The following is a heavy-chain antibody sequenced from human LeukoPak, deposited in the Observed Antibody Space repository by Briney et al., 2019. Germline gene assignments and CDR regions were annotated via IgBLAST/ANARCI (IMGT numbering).Heavy chain of an antibody. D-gene: IGHD7-27*01. V-gene: IGHV4-39*01. CDR2: IYYSGST. CDR1: GDSINSSDYY. J-gene: IGHJ4*02. Sequence: SETLSLTCAVSGDSINSSDYYWAWIRQPPGEGLEWIGTIYYSGSTYYKSSLKSRLTISVDSSKNQFSLKMISVTAADTGVYYCARHGNWDPFDYWGQGALVTVSS. CDR3: ARHGNWDPFDY.